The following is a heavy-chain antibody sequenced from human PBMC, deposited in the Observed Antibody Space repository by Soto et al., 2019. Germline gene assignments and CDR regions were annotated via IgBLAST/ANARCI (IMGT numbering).Heavy chain of an antibody. CDR2: TYTGGDT. CDR1: GFSVRVNY. V-gene: IGHV3-66*01. J-gene: IGHJ6*03. CDR3: ARVSFSIDYDHYYMDV. Sequence: EVQVVESGGGLVQPGGSLRLSCAASGFSVRVNYMTWVRQAPGKGLEWVSVTYTGGDTDYADSVKGRFTTSRDNSKNMLYLEVRSLRAEDTAMYYCARVSFSIDYDHYYMDVWGKGTTVTVSS. D-gene: IGHD2-2*01.